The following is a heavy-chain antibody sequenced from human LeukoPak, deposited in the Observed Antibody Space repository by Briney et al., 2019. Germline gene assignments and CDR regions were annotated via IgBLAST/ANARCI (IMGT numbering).Heavy chain of an antibody. Sequence: PSETLSLTCTVSGDSISSSSYYWGWIRQPPGKGLEWIGSIYYSGSTYYNPSLKSRVTMSEDTSKNQFSLKLSSVTAADTAVYYCARHGGVGVIPDFDYWGPGTLVTVSS. CDR3: ARHGGVGVIPDFDY. V-gene: IGHV4-39*01. CDR1: GDSISSSSYY. J-gene: IGHJ4*02. D-gene: IGHD2-8*02. CDR2: IYYSGST.